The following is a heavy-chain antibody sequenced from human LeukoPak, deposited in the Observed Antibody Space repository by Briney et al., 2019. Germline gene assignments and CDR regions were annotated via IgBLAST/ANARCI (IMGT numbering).Heavy chain of an antibody. Sequence: PSETLSLTCTVSGGSISSYYWSWIRQPPGKGLEWIGYIYYSGSTNYNPSLKSRVTISVDTSKNQFSLKLSSVTAADTAVYYCARVLKGGYDWSCASDIWGQGTMVTVSS. D-gene: IGHD5-12*01. CDR1: GGSISSYY. J-gene: IGHJ3*02. CDR3: ARVLKGGYDWSCASDI. CDR2: IYYSGST. V-gene: IGHV4-59*01.